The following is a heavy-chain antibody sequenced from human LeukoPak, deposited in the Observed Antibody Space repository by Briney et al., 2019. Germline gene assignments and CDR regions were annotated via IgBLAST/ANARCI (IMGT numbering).Heavy chain of an antibody. CDR3: ARRGYGYSQPDY. D-gene: IGHD5-18*01. Sequence: GESLKISCKDSGHSVINYWIAWVRQMPGKGLEWMGMIYPGDSDTRYSPSFKGQVTISADKSISTAYLQWSSLKASDTAMYYCARRGYGYSQPDYWGQGTLVTVSS. V-gene: IGHV5-51*01. J-gene: IGHJ4*02. CDR1: GHSVINYW. CDR2: IYPGDSDT.